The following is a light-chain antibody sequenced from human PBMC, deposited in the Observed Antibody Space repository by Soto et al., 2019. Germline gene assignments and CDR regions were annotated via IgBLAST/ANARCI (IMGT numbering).Light chain of an antibody. CDR2: DAS. V-gene: IGKV3-11*01. CDR3: QQRGSWPSYT. Sequence: IVLTQSPVTLSLSPGERATLSCRASQDVDTYLAWYQQRPGQAPRLLIYDASSRATGVPARFSGSGSGTDFTLTISSLESADFAIYYCQQRGSWPSYTFGQGTKVDIK. J-gene: IGKJ2*01. CDR1: QDVDTY.